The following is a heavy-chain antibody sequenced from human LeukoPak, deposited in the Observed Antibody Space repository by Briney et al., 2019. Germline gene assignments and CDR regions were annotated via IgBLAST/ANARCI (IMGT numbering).Heavy chain of an antibody. CDR1: GFTFSLYA. V-gene: IGHV3-30*14. J-gene: IGHJ1*01. D-gene: IGHD2-15*01. CDR3: FPPHSSGRILYYPFGF. Sequence: GGSLRLSCVASGFTFSLYAMHRVRQAPDRGLEWVTFMSYDGNDENYADSVKGRFTVSRDNSKNTLYLQMNSLRSEDTAVYYCFPPHSSGRILYYPFGFWGQGSLVTVSP. CDR2: MSYDGNDE.